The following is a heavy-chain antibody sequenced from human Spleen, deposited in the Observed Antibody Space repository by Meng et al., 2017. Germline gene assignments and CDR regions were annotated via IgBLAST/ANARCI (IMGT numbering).Heavy chain of an antibody. D-gene: IGHD6-13*01. CDR2: INPKSGDT. J-gene: IGHJ4*02. V-gene: IGHV1-2*06. Sequence: QVHLVQFWAEVKEPGASVKVSCKASGYTFPDYWLHWVRRAPGQGLEWMGRINPKSGDTHYAQRFQGRVTMTGDTSISTAYMELSGLRSDDTAMYYCARDEDISAAGKLFGDYWGQGTLVTVSS. CDR1: GYTFPDYW. CDR3: ARDEDISAAGKLFGDY.